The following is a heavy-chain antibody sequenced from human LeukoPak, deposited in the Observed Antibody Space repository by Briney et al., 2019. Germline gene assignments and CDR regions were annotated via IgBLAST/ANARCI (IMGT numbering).Heavy chain of an antibody. CDR3: ARQQQLVYYYYMDV. CDR2: ISNSSSYI. V-gene: IGHV3-21*01. J-gene: IGHJ6*03. D-gene: IGHD6-13*01. CDR1: GFTFSSYS. Sequence: GGSLRLSCAASGFTFSSYSMNWVRQAPGKGLEWVSSISNSSSYIYYADSVKGRFTISRDNAKNSLYLQMNSLRAEDTAVYYCARQQQLVYYYYMDVWGKGTTVTVSS.